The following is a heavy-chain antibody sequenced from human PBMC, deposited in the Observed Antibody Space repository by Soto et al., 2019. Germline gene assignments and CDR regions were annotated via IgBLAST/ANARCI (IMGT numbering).Heavy chain of an antibody. J-gene: IGHJ1*01. D-gene: IGHD2-15*01. CDR1: GFTFSSYA. CDR2: ISGSGGST. V-gene: IGHV3-23*01. Sequence: EVPLLESGGGLVQPGGSLRLSCAASGFTFSSYAMSWVRQAPGKGLEWVSSISGSGGSTYYADYVKGRFTISRDNSKNTMDLQVSSVRGEEAAVYDCARTVVVDWWGQGTLVTVSS. CDR3: ARTVVVDW.